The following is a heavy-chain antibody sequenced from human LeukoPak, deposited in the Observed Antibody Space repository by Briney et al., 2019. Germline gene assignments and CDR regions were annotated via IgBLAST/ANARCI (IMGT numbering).Heavy chain of an antibody. Sequence: GGSLRLSCAASGFAFDNYATSWVRQAPGKGLEWVSTISSSAFTTSYADSVKGRFTVSRDNSKNTLSLQMNSLRAEDTAVYYCAKGPRSGSYYYMDVWGKGTTVTVSS. CDR2: ISSSAFTT. V-gene: IGHV3-23*01. D-gene: IGHD3-10*01. CDR3: AKGPRSGSYYYMDV. CDR1: GFAFDNYA. J-gene: IGHJ6*03.